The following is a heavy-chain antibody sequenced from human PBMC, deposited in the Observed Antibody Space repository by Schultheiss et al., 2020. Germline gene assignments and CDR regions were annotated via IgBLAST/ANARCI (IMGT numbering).Heavy chain of an antibody. CDR2: MNPNTGNT. V-gene: IGHV1-8*01. CDR1: GYTFTSYD. CDR3: ARDKGDMVTATINWFDP. J-gene: IGHJ5*02. Sequence: ASVKVSCKASGYTFTSYDINWVRQATGQGLEWMGWMNPNTGNTGYEQKFQGRVTMTRDTSITTAYMELSRLRSDDTAVYYCARDKGDMVTATINWFDPWGQGTLVTVSS. D-gene: IGHD2-21*02.